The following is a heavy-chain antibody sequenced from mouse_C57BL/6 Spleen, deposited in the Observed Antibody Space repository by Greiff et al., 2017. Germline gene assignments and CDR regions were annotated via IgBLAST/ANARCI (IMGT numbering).Heavy chain of an antibody. CDR1: GYSFTSYY. CDR3: ARNWGNYFDY. CDR2: IYPGSGNT. D-gene: IGHD4-1*01. V-gene: IGHV1-66*01. J-gene: IGHJ2*01. Sequence: QVQLQQSGPELVKPGASVKISCKASGYSFTSYYIHWVKQRPGQGLEWIGWIYPGSGNTKYNEKFKGKATLTADTSSSTAYMQLSSLTSEDSAVYYCARNWGNYFDYWGQGTTLTVSS.